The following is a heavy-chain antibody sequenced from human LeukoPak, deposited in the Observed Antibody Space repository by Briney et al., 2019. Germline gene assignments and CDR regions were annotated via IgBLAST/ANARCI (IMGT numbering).Heavy chain of an antibody. CDR1: GFTFRGYD. V-gene: IGHV3-13*01. J-gene: IGHJ4*02. CDR2: IGTGGDT. CDR3: GRGNSFDF. Sequence: TGGSLRLSCATSGFTFRGYDMHGFRQGPGKGLEWVSGIGTGGDTYYPDSVKGRFTISRENAKKSLFLQMNSLRAEDTAVYYCGRGNSFDFWGQGTLVTVSS.